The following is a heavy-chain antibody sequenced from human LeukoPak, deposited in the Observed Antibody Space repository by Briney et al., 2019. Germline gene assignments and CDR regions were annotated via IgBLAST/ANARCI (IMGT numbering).Heavy chain of an antibody. V-gene: IGHV3-30*14. CDR2: ISYDGSNK. CDR1: GFTFSSYA. CDR3: ASGGRCVLDY. D-gene: IGHD2-15*01. Sequence: PGRSLRLSCAASGFTFSSYAMHWVRQAPGKGLEWVAVISYDGSNKYYADSVKGRFTISRDNSKNTLFLQINSLRAEDTAVYYCASGGRCVLDYWGQGTLVTVSS. J-gene: IGHJ4*02.